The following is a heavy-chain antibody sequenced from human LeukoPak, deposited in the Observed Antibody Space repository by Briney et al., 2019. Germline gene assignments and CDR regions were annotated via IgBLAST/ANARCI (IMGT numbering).Heavy chain of an antibody. D-gene: IGHD3-10*02. J-gene: IGHJ6*04. CDR1: GFTFSSYE. Sequence: GGSLRLSCAASGFTFSSYEMNWVRQAPGKGLEGVSYISSSGSTIYYADSVKGRFTISRDNAKNSLYLQMNSLRAEDTAVYYCAELGITMIGGFWGKGTTVTISS. V-gene: IGHV3-48*03. CDR2: ISSSGSTI. CDR3: AELGITMIGGF.